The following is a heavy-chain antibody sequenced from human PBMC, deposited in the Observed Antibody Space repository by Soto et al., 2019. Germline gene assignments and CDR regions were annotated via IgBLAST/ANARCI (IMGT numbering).Heavy chain of an antibody. D-gene: IGHD3-22*01. Sequence: ASVKVSCKASGYTFTGYYMHWVRQAPGQGLEWMGWINPNSGGTNYAQKFQGWVTMTRDTSISTAYMELSRMRSDDTAVYYCARAESTYDSSRYTNYWGQGTPVTVSS. V-gene: IGHV1-2*04. CDR1: GYTFTGYY. CDR2: INPNSGGT. CDR3: ARAESTYDSSRYTNY. J-gene: IGHJ4*02.